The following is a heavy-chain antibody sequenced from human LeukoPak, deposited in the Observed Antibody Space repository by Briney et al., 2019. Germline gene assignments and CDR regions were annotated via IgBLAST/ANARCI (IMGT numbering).Heavy chain of an antibody. D-gene: IGHD1-14*01. V-gene: IGHV3-48*01. CDR2: ISSSSSTI. CDR3: ARDTGYDY. Sequence: PGGSLRLSCAASGFTFSSYSMNWVRQAPGKGLEWVSYISSSSSTIYYADFVKGRFSISRDNAKNSLYLQMNSLRAEDKAVYYCARDTGYDYWGQGTLVTVSS. CDR1: GFTFSSYS. J-gene: IGHJ4*02.